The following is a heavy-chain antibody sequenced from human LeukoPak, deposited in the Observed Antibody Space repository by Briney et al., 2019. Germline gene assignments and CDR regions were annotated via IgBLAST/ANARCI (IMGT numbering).Heavy chain of an antibody. CDR1: GFTFSSYD. D-gene: IGHD2-2*02. CDR2: IRGRGDNT. V-gene: IGHV3-23*01. CDR3: AKDDEGGCSSTSSYKWFDP. Sequence: GGSLRLSCAASGFTFSSYDMSWVRQAPGKGLEWVASIRGRGDNTYYADSVKGGFTISRANSKNTLYLQMNSLRAADTAVYYCAKDDEGGCSSTSSYKWFDPWGQGTLVTVSS. J-gene: IGHJ5*02.